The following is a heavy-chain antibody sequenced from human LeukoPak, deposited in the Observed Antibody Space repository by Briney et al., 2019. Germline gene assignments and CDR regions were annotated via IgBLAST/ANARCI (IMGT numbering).Heavy chain of an antibody. CDR3: ARPMPGVSWYF. V-gene: IGHV4-39*01. CDR1: GDSIISSKYY. CDR2: IFYSGST. Sequence: SETLSLTCTVSGDSIISSKYYWGWIRQPPGKGLEWVGTIFYSGSTYYNPSLKSRVTISVDTSKNQFSLKLSSVTAADTAVHYCARPMPGVSWYFWGQGTLVTVSS. J-gene: IGHJ4*02. D-gene: IGHD6-13*01.